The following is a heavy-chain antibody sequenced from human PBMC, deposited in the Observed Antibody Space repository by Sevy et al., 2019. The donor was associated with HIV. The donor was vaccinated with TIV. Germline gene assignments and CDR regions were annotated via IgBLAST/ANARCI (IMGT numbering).Heavy chain of an antibody. CDR1: GYTFTRYG. J-gene: IGHJ3*02. CDR2: ISAYNGNT. D-gene: IGHD6-19*01. V-gene: IGHV1-18*01. CDR3: ARWGYSSGWYRPPGDAFDI. Sequence: ASVKVSCKASGYTFTRYGISWVRQAPGQGLEWMGWISAYNGNTNYAQKLQGRVTMTTDTSTRTAYMELRSLRSDDTAVYYCARWGYSSGWYRPPGDAFDIWGQGTMVTVSS.